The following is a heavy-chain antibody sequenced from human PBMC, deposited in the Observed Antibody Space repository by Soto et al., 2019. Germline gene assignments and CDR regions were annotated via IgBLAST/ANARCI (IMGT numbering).Heavy chain of an antibody. J-gene: IGHJ4*02. Sequence: SLRLSCAASGFTFSSYGMHWVRQAPGKGLEWVAVILYDGSNKYYVDSVKGRFTISRDNSKNTLYLQMNSLRAEDTAVYYCAKLIEYCSGGSCHENYFDYWGQGTLVTVST. CDR2: ILYDGSNK. CDR3: AKLIEYCSGGSCHENYFDY. V-gene: IGHV3-30*18. CDR1: GFTFSSYG. D-gene: IGHD2-15*01.